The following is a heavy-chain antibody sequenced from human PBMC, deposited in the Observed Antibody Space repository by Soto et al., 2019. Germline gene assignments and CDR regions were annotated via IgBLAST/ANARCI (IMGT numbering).Heavy chain of an antibody. Sequence: TGGSLRLSCAASGFTFSTYAMSWVRHASGRGLEWVSTISESGGTTYYADSVKGRFTISRDNSKNTLYLQMNSLRTEDTAVYYCAKSGLSNWHPPDYFDYWGQGTLVTVSS. CDR3: AKSGLSNWHPPDYFDY. J-gene: IGHJ4*02. D-gene: IGHD1-1*01. CDR2: ISESGGTT. V-gene: IGHV3-23*01. CDR1: GFTFSTYA.